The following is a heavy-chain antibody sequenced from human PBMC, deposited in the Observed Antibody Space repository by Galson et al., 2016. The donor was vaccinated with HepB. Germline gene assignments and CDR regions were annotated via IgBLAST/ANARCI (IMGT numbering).Heavy chain of an antibody. CDR3: ARAEGILLRPVSWFDP. J-gene: IGHJ5*02. D-gene: IGHD3-3*02. Sequence: SLRLSCAASGFSFDYFWMSWVRQAPGKGPEWVANIKQDGREKYYVDSVKGRSAISRDNAKNSVYLQMNNLTADETAVYYCARAEGILLRPVSWFDPWGQGVLVTVSS. V-gene: IGHV3-7*04. CDR1: GFSFDYFW. CDR2: IKQDGREK.